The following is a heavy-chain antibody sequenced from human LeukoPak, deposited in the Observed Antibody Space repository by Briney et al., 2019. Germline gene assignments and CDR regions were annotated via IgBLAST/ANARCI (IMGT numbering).Heavy chain of an antibody. CDR2: ISGSGDST. Sequence: PGGSLRLSCAASGFSFSSYAMSWVRQAPGKGLEWVPVISGSGDSTYYADSVKGRFTISRDNSRNTLYLQMNSLRAEDTAVYYCSKVMRATDYWGQGTLVTVSS. CDR3: SKVMRATDY. J-gene: IGHJ4*02. V-gene: IGHV3-23*01. D-gene: IGHD1-26*01. CDR1: GFSFSSYA.